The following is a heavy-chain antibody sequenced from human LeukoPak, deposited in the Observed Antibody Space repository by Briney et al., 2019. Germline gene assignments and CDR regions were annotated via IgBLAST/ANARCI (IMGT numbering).Heavy chain of an antibody. V-gene: IGHV3-64*01. Sequence: GGSLRLSCAASGFTFSSYAMHWVRQAPGKGLEYVSVISTNGGSTYYANSVKGRFTISRDNSKNTLYLQMGSLRPEGMAVYYCARGGETTGNSDYWGQGTLVTVSS. CDR2: ISTNGGST. D-gene: IGHD4-23*01. CDR3: ARGGETTGNSDY. J-gene: IGHJ4*02. CDR1: GFTFSSYA.